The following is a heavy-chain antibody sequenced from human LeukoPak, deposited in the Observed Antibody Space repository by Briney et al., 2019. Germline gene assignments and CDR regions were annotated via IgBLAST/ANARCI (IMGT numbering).Heavy chain of an antibody. V-gene: IGHV1-8*03. CDR2: MNPNSGNT. CDR3: ARRSRSRQGYFDY. Sequence: ASVKVSCKASGHTFTSYDINWVRQATGQGLEWMGWMNPNSGNTGYAQKFQGRVTITRNTSISTAYMELSSLRSEDTAVYYCARRSRSRQGYFDYWGQGTLVTVSS. D-gene: IGHD6-6*01. CDR1: GHTFTSYD. J-gene: IGHJ4*02.